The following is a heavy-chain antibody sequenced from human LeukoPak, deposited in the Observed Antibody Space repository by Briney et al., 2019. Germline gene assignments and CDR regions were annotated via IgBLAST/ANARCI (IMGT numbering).Heavy chain of an antibody. CDR3: TTRLTGTKVLAWFDY. Sequence: PGGSLRLSCAASGFTFSNNAMSWVRQAPGKGLEWVGRIKSKTDGGTTDYAAPVKGRFTISRDDSKNTLYLQMNSLKTEDTAVYYCTTRLTGTKVLAWFDYWGQGTLVAVSS. D-gene: IGHD1-7*01. J-gene: IGHJ4*02. CDR1: GFTFSNNA. CDR2: IKSKTDGGTT. V-gene: IGHV3-15*01.